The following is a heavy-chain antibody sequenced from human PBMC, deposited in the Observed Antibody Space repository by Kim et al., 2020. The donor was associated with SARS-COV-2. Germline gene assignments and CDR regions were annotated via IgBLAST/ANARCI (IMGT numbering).Heavy chain of an antibody. CDR1: GGTFSSYA. D-gene: IGHD4-4*01. CDR3: ARRGPTVTFDNWFDP. CDR2: IIPIFGTA. Sequence: SVKVSCKASGGTFSSYAISWVRQAPGQGLEWMGGIIPIFGTANYAQKFQGRVTITADESTSTAYMELSSLRSEDTAVYYCARRGPTVTFDNWFDPWGQGTLVTVSS. J-gene: IGHJ5*02. V-gene: IGHV1-69*13.